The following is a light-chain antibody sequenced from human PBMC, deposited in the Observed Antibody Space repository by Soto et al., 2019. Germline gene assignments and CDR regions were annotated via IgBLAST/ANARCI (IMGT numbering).Light chain of an antibody. CDR2: DAS. J-gene: IGKJ4*01. Sequence: EIGLTQSPATLSLAPGERATISCRSSQSVSSYLAWYQQKPGQAPSLLIYDASNRATGIPARFSGSGSGTDFTLTISSLGPEDFADYYCQRRSKWPRHTFGGGNKVEIK. CDR1: QSVSSY. V-gene: IGKV3-11*01. CDR3: QRRSKWPRHT.